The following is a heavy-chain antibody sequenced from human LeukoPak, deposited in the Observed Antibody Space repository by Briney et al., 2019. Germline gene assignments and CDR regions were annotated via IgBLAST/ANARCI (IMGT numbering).Heavy chain of an antibody. CDR3: ARGRYYGSGSYYTNY. CDR2: INHSGST. CDR1: GGSFSGYY. V-gene: IGHV4-34*01. J-gene: IGHJ4*02. D-gene: IGHD3-10*01. Sequence: SETLSLTCAVYGGSFSGYYWSWIRQPPVKGLEWIGEINHSGSTNYNPSLKSRVTISVDTSKNQFSLKLSSVTAADTAVYYCARGRYYGSGSYYTNYWGQGTLVTVSS.